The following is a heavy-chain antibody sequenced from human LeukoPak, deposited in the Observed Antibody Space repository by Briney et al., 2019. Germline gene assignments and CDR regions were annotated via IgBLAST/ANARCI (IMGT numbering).Heavy chain of an antibody. CDR2: INPSGGST. CDR1: GYTFTKSY. D-gene: IGHD1-7*01. Sequence: ASVEVSCRASGYTFTKSYIHWVRQAPGQGLEWMGLINPSGGSTSYTQKFQGRLTMTRDMSTGTVYMELSSLRSEDTAMYYCARGANWNYDYWGQGTLVTVSS. CDR3: ARGANWNYDY. V-gene: IGHV1-46*01. J-gene: IGHJ4*02.